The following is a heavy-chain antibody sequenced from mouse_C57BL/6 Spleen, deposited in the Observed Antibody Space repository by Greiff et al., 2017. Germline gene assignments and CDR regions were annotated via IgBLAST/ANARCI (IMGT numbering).Heavy chain of an antibody. J-gene: IGHJ3*01. CDR3: ARERLPLLRSPAY. CDR2: INPNNGGT. Sequence: EVQLQQSGPELVKPGASVKMSCKASGYTFTDYNMHWVKQSHGKSLEWIGYINPNNGGTSYNQKFKGKATLTVNTSSSTAYMELRSLTSEDSAVYYCARERLPLLRSPAYWGQGTLVTVSA. V-gene: IGHV1-22*01. CDR1: GYTFTDYN. D-gene: IGHD1-1*01.